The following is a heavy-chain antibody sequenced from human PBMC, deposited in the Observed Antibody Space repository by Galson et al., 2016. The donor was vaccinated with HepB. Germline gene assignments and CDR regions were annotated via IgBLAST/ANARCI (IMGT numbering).Heavy chain of an antibody. Sequence: TLSLTCSVSGVSIRNSGRYWTWVRQHPGQGLEWIGYISHSGSAYYNLSLMNRLTISVDTSKNQFSLKLTSVTAADTAMYYCATTRYYDSWSGHSNEGWFGPWGRRILVTVSS. CDR2: ISHSGSA. V-gene: IGHV4-31*03. CDR1: GVSIRNSGRY. J-gene: IGHJ5*02. D-gene: IGHD3-3*01. CDR3: ATTRYYDSWSGHSNEGWFGP.